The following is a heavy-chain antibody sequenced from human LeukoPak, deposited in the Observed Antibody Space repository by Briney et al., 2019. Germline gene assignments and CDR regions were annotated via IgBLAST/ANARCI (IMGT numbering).Heavy chain of an antibody. D-gene: IGHD3-22*01. J-gene: IGHJ6*02. CDR1: GYTLTELS. CDR3: ATGSSGYDGWYYGMDV. Sequence: ASVKVSCKVSGYTLTELSMHWVRQAPGKGLEWMGGFDPEDGETIYAQKFQGRVTMTEDTSTDTAYMELSSLRSEDTAVYYCATGSSGYDGWYYGMDVWGQGTTVTVSS. V-gene: IGHV1-24*01. CDR2: FDPEDGET.